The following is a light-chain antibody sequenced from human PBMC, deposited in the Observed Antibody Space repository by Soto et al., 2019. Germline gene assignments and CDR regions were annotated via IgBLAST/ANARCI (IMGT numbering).Light chain of an antibody. CDR2: DAS. CDR3: QHFHSLPFT. Sequence: DIQMTQSPSSLSASVGDRVTITCQASQDISNYLIWYQQKPGKAPKLLIYDASNLKTGVPSRFSGSGSGTDFSLTINSLQPEDYATYFCQHFHSLPFTFGQGTRLDIK. CDR1: QDISNY. J-gene: IGKJ5*01. V-gene: IGKV1-33*01.